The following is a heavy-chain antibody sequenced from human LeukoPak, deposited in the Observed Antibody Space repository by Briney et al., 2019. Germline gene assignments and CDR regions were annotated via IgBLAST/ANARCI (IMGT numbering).Heavy chain of an antibody. CDR2: ITPIFGTA. CDR1: GGTFSSYA. CDR3: ASHYYDSSGYYYGFDY. V-gene: IGHV1-69*13. Sequence: EASVKVSCKASGGTFSSYAISWVRQAPGQGLEWMGGITPIFGTANYAQKFQGRVTITADESTSTAYMELSSLRSEDTAVYYCASHYYDSSGYYYGFDYWGQGTLVTVSS. D-gene: IGHD3-22*01. J-gene: IGHJ4*02.